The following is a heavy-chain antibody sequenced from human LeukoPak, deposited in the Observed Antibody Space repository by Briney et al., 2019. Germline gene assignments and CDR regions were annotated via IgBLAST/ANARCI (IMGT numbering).Heavy chain of an antibody. D-gene: IGHD2-2*01. V-gene: IGHV3-66*01. Sequence: PGGSLRLSCAASEFSVGSNYMTWVRQAPGKGLEWVSLIYSGGSTYYADSVKGRFTISRDNSKNTLYLQMNSLIVDDTAVYYFARDWYYAIDYWGQGTLVTVSS. CDR3: ARDWYYAIDY. CDR1: EFSVGSNY. CDR2: IYSGGST. J-gene: IGHJ4*02.